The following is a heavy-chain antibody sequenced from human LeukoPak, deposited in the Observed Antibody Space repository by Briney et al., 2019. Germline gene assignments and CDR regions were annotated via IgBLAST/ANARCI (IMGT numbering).Heavy chain of an antibody. CDR1: GGTFSSSW. CDR3: ARWNNDWEFDY. CDR2: IKEDGTEE. J-gene: IGHJ4*02. D-gene: IGHD1/OR15-1a*01. V-gene: IGHV3-7*05. Sequence: ASVKVSCKASGGTFSSSWMTWVRQASGKGLEWVAHIKEDGTEEYYVDSVKGRFTISRDNAKNSLYLQMNSLRAEDTAVYYCARWNNDWEFDYWGQGTLVSVSS.